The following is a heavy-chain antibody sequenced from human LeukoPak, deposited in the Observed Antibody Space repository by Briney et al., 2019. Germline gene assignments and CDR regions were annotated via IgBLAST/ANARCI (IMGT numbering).Heavy chain of an antibody. V-gene: IGHV4-39*07. J-gene: IGHJ3*02. CDR3: ARTTLDAFDI. D-gene: IGHD4-17*01. Sequence: SETLSLTCTVSGGSISSSSYYWGWIRQPPGKGLEWIGSIYYSGSTYYNPSLKSRVTISVDTSKNQFSLKLSSVTAADTAVYYCARTTLDAFDIWGQGTMVTVSS. CDR1: GGSISSSSYY. CDR2: IYYSGST.